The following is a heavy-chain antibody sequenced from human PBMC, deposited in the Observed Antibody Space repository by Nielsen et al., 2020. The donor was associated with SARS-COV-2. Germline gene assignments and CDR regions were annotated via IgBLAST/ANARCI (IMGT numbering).Heavy chain of an antibody. Sequence: GESLKISCAASGFSFSSDAMTWVRQAPGKGLEWVSSIGTTGDKTFYADSVKGRFTISRDNSKNTLYLQLNSLRAEDTAVFYCAKISGSQRHYFDFWGQGALVTVSS. CDR3: AKISGSQRHYFDF. V-gene: IGHV3-23*01. CDR1: GFSFSSDA. D-gene: IGHD1-26*01. CDR2: IGTTGDKT. J-gene: IGHJ4*02.